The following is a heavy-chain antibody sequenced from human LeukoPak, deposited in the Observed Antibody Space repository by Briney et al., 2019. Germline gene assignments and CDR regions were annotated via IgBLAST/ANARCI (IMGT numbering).Heavy chain of an antibody. CDR2: IFYDGST. J-gene: IGHJ4*02. D-gene: IGHD3-10*01. V-gene: IGHV4-39*07. Sequence: PSETLSLTCTVSSGSISNSNYYWGWIRQPPGKGLEWIGSIFYDGSTNYNPSLKSRVTISVDTSKNQFSLKLSSVTAADTAVYYCASSYYYGSGSYPFFDYWGQGTLVTVSS. CDR3: ASSYYYGSGSYPFFDY. CDR1: SGSISNSNYY.